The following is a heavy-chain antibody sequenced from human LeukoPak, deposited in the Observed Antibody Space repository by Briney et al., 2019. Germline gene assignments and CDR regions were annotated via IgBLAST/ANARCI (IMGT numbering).Heavy chain of an antibody. CDR3: ATSSTVTYFDS. Sequence: ASETLSLTRTVSGGPISSYYWSWIRQPPGKGLEWIGYIYYSGSTNYNPSLKSRVTISVDTSKNQFSLKLSSVTAADTAVYYCATSSTVTYFDSWGQGTLVTVSS. D-gene: IGHD4-17*01. J-gene: IGHJ4*02. CDR2: IYYSGST. CDR1: GGPISSYY. V-gene: IGHV4-59*01.